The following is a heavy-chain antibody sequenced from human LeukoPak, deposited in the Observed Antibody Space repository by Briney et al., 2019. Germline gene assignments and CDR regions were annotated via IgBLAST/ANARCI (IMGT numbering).Heavy chain of an antibody. D-gene: IGHD1-26*01. CDR1: GFSFKKYG. CDR2: ISYDGGNT. V-gene: IGHV3-30*18. Sequence: GGSLRLSCTASGFSFKKYGTHWVRQAPGKGLEWVATISYDGGNTYYADSVRGRFTISRDNSKNTLYLQMNSLRVEDTGVIYCAKDIEGATVYAMDVWGQGTTVTVSS. J-gene: IGHJ6*02. CDR3: AKDIEGATVYAMDV.